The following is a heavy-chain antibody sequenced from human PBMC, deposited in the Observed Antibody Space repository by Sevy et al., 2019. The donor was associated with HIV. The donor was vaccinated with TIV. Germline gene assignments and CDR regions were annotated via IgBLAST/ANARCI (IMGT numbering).Heavy chain of an antibody. D-gene: IGHD4-17*01. V-gene: IGHV3-30-3*01. CDR1: GFTFSSYA. J-gene: IGHJ5*02. Sequence: GGSLRLSCAASGFTFSSYAMHWVRQAPGKGLEWVAVISYDGSNKYDADSVKGRFTISRDNSKNTLYLQVKSLRTEDTAVYYCARDQHDYAGNLSTGWFDPRGQGTLVTVSS. CDR3: ARDQHDYAGNLSTGWFDP. CDR2: ISYDGSNK.